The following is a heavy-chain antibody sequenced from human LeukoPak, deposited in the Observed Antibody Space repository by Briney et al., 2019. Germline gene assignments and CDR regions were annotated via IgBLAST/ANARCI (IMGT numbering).Heavy chain of an antibody. CDR2: ISDNGGGP. D-gene: IGHD2/OR15-2a*01. Sequence: GGSLRLSCAASGFTFRNYALSWVRQAPGEGLEWVSGISDNGGGPYYADSVKGRFIISRDNSKNMLYLQMNSLRAEDTAVYHCARGLSHLDYWGQGTLVTVSS. V-gene: IGHV3-23*01. CDR3: ARGLSHLDY. J-gene: IGHJ4*02. CDR1: GFTFRNYA.